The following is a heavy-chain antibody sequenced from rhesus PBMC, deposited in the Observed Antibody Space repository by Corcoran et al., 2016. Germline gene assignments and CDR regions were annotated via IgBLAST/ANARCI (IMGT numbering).Heavy chain of an antibody. D-gene: IGHD5-24*01. Sequence: QVQLQESGPGLVKPSETLSLTCAVSGGSFSGYYWGWIRQPPGKGLEWVGYISGSSGRTDYNPSLKSRVPISTDTSKNQFSLKLSSVTAADTAVYYCARSNTVGTAKFDYWGQGVLVTVSS. CDR2: ISGSSGRT. CDR3: ARSNTVGTAKFDY. J-gene: IGHJ4*01. CDR1: GGSFSGYY. V-gene: IGHV4-165*01.